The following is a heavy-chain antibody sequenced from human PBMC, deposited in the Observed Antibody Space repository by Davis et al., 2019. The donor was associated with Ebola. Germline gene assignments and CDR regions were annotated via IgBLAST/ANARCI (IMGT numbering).Heavy chain of an antibody. CDR3: ARGAITGTTRPYFDY. CDR2: INDSGTT. D-gene: IGHD1-20*01. V-gene: IGHV4-34*01. Sequence: SESLSLTCAVYGESFSYYYWTWIRQPPGKGLELIGEINDSGTTNYNPALRSRVTVSVDTSKNQFTLKLKSVTAADTAVYYCARGAITGTTRPYFDYWGQGSLVTVSS. J-gene: IGHJ4*02. CDR1: GESFSYYY.